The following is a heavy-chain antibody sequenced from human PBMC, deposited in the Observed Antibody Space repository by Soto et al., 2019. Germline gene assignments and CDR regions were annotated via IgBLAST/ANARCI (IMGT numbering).Heavy chain of an antibody. V-gene: IGHV4-30-4*01. J-gene: IGHJ4*02. CDR1: GGSITSGDYY. CDR2: IYYSGST. CDR3: ARELRRGYSYGLFDY. Sequence: SETLSLTCTVSGGSITSGDYYWSWIRQAPGKGLEWIGYIYYSGSTYYNPSLKSRVTISVDTSKSQFSLKLSSVTAADTAVYYCARELRRGYSYGLFDYWGQGTLVTVS. D-gene: IGHD5-18*01.